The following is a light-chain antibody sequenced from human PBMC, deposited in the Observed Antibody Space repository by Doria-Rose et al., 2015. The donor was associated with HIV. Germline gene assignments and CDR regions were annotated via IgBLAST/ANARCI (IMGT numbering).Light chain of an antibody. Sequence: DIRLTQSPESLGMSLGERATLNCKSNQSLIYTSKNYLAWYQQTPGQPPKLLIYWASTRQSGVPARFSGSGSGTDFTLTISSLEAEDVAVYYCQQYYDTPSFGPGTTVDIK. V-gene: IGKV4-1*01. CDR3: QQYYDTPS. J-gene: IGKJ3*01. CDR2: WAS. CDR1: QSLIYTSKNY.